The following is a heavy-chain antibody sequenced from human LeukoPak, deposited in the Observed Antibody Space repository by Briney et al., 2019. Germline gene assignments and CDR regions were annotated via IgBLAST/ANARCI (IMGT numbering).Heavy chain of an antibody. J-gene: IGHJ4*02. CDR3: AKDGSGSYFFSAYDY. D-gene: IGHD3-10*01. V-gene: IGHV3-23*01. CDR2: ISGSGGST. CDR1: GFTFSSYA. Sequence: PGGSLRLSCAASGFTFSSYAMIWVRQAPGKGLEWVSAISGSGGSTYYADSVKGRFTISRDDSKNTLYLQMNSLRAEDTAVYYCAKDGSGSYFFSAYDYWGQGTLVTVSS.